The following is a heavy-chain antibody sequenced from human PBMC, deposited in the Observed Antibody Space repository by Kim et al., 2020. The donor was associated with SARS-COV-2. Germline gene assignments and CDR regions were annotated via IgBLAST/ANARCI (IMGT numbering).Heavy chain of an antibody. J-gene: IGHJ4*02. V-gene: IGHV4-4*02. CDR3: ARGADYGDFIDY. D-gene: IGHD4-17*01. Sequence: NHNPSLKRRVTISVDKSKNQFSLKLSSVTAADTAVYYCARGADYGDFIDYWGQGTLVTVSS.